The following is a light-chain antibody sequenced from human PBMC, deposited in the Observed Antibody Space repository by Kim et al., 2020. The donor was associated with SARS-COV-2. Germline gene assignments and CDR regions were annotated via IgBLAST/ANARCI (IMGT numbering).Light chain of an antibody. V-gene: IGKV1-39*01. CDR3: QQSHTAPLLT. CDR1: QDIRND. CDR2: AAS. J-gene: IGKJ4*01. Sequence: DIQMTQSPSSLSASVGDRVTISRRASQDIRNDLGWYQQKPGKAPKLLIYAASTLQSGVPSRFSGSGSGTDFTLTISSLQPEDFATYYCQQSHTAPLLTFGGGTKVDIK.